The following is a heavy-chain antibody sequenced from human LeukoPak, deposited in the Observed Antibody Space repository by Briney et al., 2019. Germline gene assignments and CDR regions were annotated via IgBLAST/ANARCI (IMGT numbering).Heavy chain of an antibody. CDR2: ISGSGANT. J-gene: IGHJ4*02. CDR1: VFTFNSYA. D-gene: IGHD1-26*01. V-gene: IGHV3-23*01. CDR3: AKCRVGAANFDY. Sequence: GGSLRLSCAASVFTFNSYAMSWVRQAPGKGLEWVSAISGSGANTYYADSVKGRFTISRDNSKNTLYLQMNNLRAEDTAVYYCAKCRVGAANFDYWGQGTLVTVSS.